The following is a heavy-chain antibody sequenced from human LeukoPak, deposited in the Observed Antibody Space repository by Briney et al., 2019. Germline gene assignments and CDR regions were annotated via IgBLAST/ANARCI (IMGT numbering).Heavy chain of an antibody. D-gene: IGHD6-13*01. CDR1: GFTFSSYW. V-gene: IGHV3-7*03. CDR3: AKTAGIAAAADFDY. J-gene: IGHJ4*02. Sequence: GGSLRLSCAASGFTFSSYWMSWVRQAPGKGLEWVANIKQDGSEKYYVDSVKGRFTISRDNSKNTLYLQMNSLRAEDTAVYYCAKTAGIAAAADFDYWGQGTLVTVSS. CDR2: IKQDGSEK.